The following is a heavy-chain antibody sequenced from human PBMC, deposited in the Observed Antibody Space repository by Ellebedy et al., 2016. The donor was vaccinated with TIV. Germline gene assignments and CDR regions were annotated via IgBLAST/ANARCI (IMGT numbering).Heavy chain of an antibody. CDR2: IKSKTDGGTT. D-gene: IGHD2-21*02. Sequence: PGGSLRLSCAASGFTFSNAWMSWVRQAPGKGLEWVGRIKSKTDGGTTDYDAPVKSRFTISRDDSKNTLYLQMNSLKTGDTAVYYCTTDVVVVTAFPPRRIDYWGQGTLVTVSS. CDR1: GFTFSNAW. V-gene: IGHV3-15*01. CDR3: TTDVVVVTAFPPRRIDY. J-gene: IGHJ4*02.